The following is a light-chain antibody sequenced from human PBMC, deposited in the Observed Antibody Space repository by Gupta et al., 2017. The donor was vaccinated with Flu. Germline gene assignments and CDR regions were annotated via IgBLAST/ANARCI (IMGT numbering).Light chain of an antibody. CDR3: AAGDDSLSGVV. J-gene: IGLJ2*01. CDR1: NSTIGFNY. CDR2: RSN. Sequence: QSVLTQPPSASGTPGQRVTISCSGGNSTIGFNYVYWYQQRPGAAPKLLIYRSNTRPSGVPERFSGSKSDTSASLAISGLRAEDEADYYCAAGDDSLSGVVFGGGTKLTVL. V-gene: IGLV1-47*01.